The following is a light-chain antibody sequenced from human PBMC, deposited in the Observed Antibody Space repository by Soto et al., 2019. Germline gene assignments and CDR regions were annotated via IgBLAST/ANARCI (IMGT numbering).Light chain of an antibody. CDR3: QSYDSSLSAPYV. J-gene: IGLJ1*01. Sequence: QPVLTQPPSVSGAPGQRVTISCTGSSSNIGAGYDVHWYQQLPGTAPKLLIYGNSNRPSGVPDRFSGSKSGTSASLAITGLQAEDEADYYCQSYDSSLSAPYVFGTGTKVPVL. CDR2: GNS. CDR1: SSNIGAGYD. V-gene: IGLV1-40*01.